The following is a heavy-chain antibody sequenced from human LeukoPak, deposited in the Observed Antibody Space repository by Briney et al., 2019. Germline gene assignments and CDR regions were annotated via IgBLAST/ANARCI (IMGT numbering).Heavy chain of an antibody. CDR3: ARVGSGCFDY. CDR2: IYYSGSG. Sequence: PSETLFLTCTISGGSISTYYWTWIRQPPGKGLEWIAYIYYSGSGNYNPSLKSRVTLSVDTSKNQFSLKLSSVTAADTAVYYCARVGSGCFDYWGQGTLVAVSS. D-gene: IGHD1-26*01. CDR1: GGSISTYY. V-gene: IGHV4-59*01. J-gene: IGHJ4*02.